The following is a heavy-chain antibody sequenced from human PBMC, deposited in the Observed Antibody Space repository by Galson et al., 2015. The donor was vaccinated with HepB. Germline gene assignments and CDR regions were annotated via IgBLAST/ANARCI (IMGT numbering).Heavy chain of an antibody. CDR2: ISNDGSDK. Sequence: SLRLFCAASGFTFSTYGMHWVRQAPGKGLEWVAVISNDGSDKYYVDSVKGRFTISRDNSKKTLYLQMNSLRAEDTAVYYCAKDEGYCSGGSCYRPDYWGQGTLVTVSS. D-gene: IGHD2-15*01. V-gene: IGHV3-30*18. J-gene: IGHJ4*02. CDR1: GFTFSTYG. CDR3: AKDEGYCSGGSCYRPDY.